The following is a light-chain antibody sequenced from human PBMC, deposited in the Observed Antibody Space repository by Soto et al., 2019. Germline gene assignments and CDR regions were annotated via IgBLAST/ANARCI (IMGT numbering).Light chain of an antibody. V-gene: IGKV3-20*01. J-gene: IGKJ1*01. CDR1: QSVSSSY. CDR2: GAS. Sequence: EIVLTQSPGTLSLSPGERATLSCRASQSVSSSYLAWYQQKPGQAPRLLIYGASSMATGIPDRFSGSGSGTDFTITMSRVEPEDFAVYYCQQYGSSPQTFGQGTKVEI. CDR3: QQYGSSPQT.